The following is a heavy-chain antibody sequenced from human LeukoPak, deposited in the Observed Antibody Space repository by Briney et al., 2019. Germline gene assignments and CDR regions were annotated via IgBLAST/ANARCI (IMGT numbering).Heavy chain of an antibody. V-gene: IGHV1-24*01. CDR2: FDPEDGET. CDR3: ATEKIVVVERLYYFDY. CDR1: GYTLTGLS. D-gene: IGHD3-22*01. Sequence: ASVKVSCKVSGYTLTGLSMHWVRQAPGKGLEWMGGFDPEDGETIYAQKFQGRVTMTEDTSTDTAYMELSSLRSEDTAVYYCATEKIVVVERLYYFDYWGQGTLVTVSS. J-gene: IGHJ4*02.